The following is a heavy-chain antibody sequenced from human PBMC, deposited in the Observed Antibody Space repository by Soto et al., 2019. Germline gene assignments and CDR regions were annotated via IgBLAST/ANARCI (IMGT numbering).Heavy chain of an antibody. V-gene: IGHV1-18*01. CDR1: GYTFSSYG. CDR3: ARGDFVVRGVYYYYGMDV. Sequence: QAQLVQSGAEVKKPGASVKVSCKASGYTFSSYGITWVRQAPGQGLEWMAWISGYNGNTNYAQNLQGRVTMTTDTSTNTAYMELRSLRSDDTAVYYCARGDFVVRGVYYYYGMDVWGQGTTVTVSS. D-gene: IGHD3-10*01. J-gene: IGHJ6*02. CDR2: ISGYNGNT.